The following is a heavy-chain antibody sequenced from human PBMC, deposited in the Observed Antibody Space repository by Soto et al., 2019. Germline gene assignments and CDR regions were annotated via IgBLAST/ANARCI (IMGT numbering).Heavy chain of an antibody. D-gene: IGHD3-22*01. J-gene: IGHJ5*01. Sequence: QITLKESGPTLVKPTQPLTLTCTFSGFSLSTSGLAVAWIRQPPGKALECLALIYWDDDKRYSPSLQCKVTITKATSTNRVVVAMTNMDPVDTATYYCAHSERSGYFNSWGQGTMVTVSS. CDR2: IYWDDDK. V-gene: IGHV2-5*02. CDR3: AHSERSGYFNS. CDR1: GFSLSTSGLA.